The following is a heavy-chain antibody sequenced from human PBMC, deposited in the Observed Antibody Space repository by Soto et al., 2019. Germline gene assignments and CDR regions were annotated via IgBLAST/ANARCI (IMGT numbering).Heavy chain of an antibody. CDR2: ITSDGKSK. V-gene: IGHV3-74*01. CDR1: GFNFSNHW. J-gene: IGHJ5*02. D-gene: IGHD2-21*02. Sequence: GGSLRLSCAASGFNFSNHWMHWVRQRPAEGLVWVSRITSDGKSKAYAESVKGRFAISRDNAKNTLYLQMNGLTAEDTAVYYCARESGDWPLNWFDPWGQGTLVPVSS. CDR3: ARESGDWPLNWFDP.